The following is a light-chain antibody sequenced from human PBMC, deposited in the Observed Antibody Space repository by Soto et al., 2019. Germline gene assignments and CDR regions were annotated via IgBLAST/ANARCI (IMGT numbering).Light chain of an antibody. CDR1: QSVNNF. Sequence: EIVLTQSPATLSLSPGERATLSCRASQSVNNFLAWYQQRPGQAPRLLMYEASNRATGVPARFSGSGSGTDFTLTISSLEPEDFAIYYCQHRMNWPLTFGQGTRLEIK. CDR3: QHRMNWPLT. J-gene: IGKJ5*01. CDR2: EAS. V-gene: IGKV3-11*01.